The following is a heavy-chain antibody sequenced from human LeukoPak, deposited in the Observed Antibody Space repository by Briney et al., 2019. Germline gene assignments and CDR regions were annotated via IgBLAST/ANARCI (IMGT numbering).Heavy chain of an antibody. D-gene: IGHD2-2*02. Sequence: PGGSLRLSCAASGFTFSSYAMSWVRQAPGKGLEWVSAISGSGGSTYYADSVKGRFTISRDNSKNTLYLQMNSLRAEDTAVYYCAKGYCSSTSCYNFDYWGQGTLVTVSS. CDR2: ISGSGGST. V-gene: IGHV3-23*01. CDR3: AKGYCSSTSCYNFDY. CDR1: GFTFSSYA. J-gene: IGHJ4*02.